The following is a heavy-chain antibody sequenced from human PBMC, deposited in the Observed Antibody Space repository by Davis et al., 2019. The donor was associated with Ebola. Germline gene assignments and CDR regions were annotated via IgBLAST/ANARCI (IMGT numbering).Heavy chain of an antibody. CDR2: IKQDGSEK. CDR1: GFTFSSYW. J-gene: IGHJ6*02. Sequence: GGSLRLSCAASGFTFSSYWMSWVRQAPGKGLEWVANIKQDGSEKYYVDSVKGRFTISRDNAKNSLYLQMNSLKTEDTAVYYCTKDVLRYFDWLSYYGMDVWGQGTTVTVSS. CDR3: TKDVLRYFDWLSYYGMDV. D-gene: IGHD3-9*01. V-gene: IGHV3-7*03.